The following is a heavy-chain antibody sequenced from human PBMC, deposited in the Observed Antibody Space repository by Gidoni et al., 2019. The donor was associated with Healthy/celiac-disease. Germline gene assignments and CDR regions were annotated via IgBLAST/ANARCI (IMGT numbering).Heavy chain of an antibody. CDR3: ARAPLPYGGKGKGEFDY. V-gene: IGHV3-74*01. CDR2: INSDGSST. D-gene: IGHD4-17*01. CDR1: GFTFSSYW. J-gene: IGHJ4*02. Sequence: EVQLVESGGGLVQPGGSVRLSCAASGFTFSSYWMHWVRHAPGKGRVGVSRINSDGSSTSYADSVKGRFTTSRDNAKNTLYLQMNSLRAEDTAVYYCARAPLPYGGKGKGEFDYWGQGTLVTVSS.